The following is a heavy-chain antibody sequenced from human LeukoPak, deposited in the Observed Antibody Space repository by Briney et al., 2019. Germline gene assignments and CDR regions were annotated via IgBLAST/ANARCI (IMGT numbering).Heavy chain of an antibody. D-gene: IGHD3-10*01. V-gene: IGHV1-2*02. CDR1: GYTFTGYY. Sequence: ASVKVSCKASGYTFTGYYMHWVRQAPGQGLEWMGWINPNSGGTNYAQKFQGRVTMTRDTSISTAYMGLSRLRSDDTAVYYCARAYYYGSGSYYYYYYMDVWGKGTTVTVSS. CDR2: INPNSGGT. CDR3: ARAYYYGSGSYYYYYYMDV. J-gene: IGHJ6*03.